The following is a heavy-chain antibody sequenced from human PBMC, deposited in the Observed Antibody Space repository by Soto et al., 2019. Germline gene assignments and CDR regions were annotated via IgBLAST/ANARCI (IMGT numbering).Heavy chain of an antibody. CDR3: ARDKARQPLRRNYYYMFDV. J-gene: IGHJ6*02. V-gene: IGHV1-69*13. Sequence: QVQLEQSGAEVKKPGSSVKVSCKASGGTFSTSAISWVRQAPGQGLEWMGGIMPIFRTPDYAQQFQGRVTITADESTSTAYMELSGLRSDDTAVYSCARDKARQPLRRNYYYMFDVWGQGTTVTVSS. CDR1: GGTFSTSA. CDR2: IMPIFRTP.